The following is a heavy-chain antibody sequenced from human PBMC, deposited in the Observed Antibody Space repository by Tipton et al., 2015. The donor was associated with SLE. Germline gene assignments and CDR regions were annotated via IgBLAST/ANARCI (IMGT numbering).Heavy chain of an antibody. CDR1: GGSISSYY. V-gene: IGHV4-34*01. CDR2: INHGGST. CDR3: ARGPPFGYHSSGYYYNY. J-gene: IGHJ4*02. D-gene: IGHD3-22*01. Sequence: TLSLTCTVSGGSISSYYWSWIRQPPGKGLEWIGEINHGGSTNYNPSLKSRVTISVDTSKNQISLKLSSVTAADAAVYYCARGPPFGYHSSGYYYNYWGQGTLVTVSS.